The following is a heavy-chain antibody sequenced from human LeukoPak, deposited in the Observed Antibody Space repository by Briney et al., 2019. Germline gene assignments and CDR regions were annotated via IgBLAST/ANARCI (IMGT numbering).Heavy chain of an antibody. J-gene: IGHJ4*02. D-gene: IGHD3-3*01. CDR3: ARELFGVVIFDY. CDR1: GFTFSTYN. CDR2: ISSSGSTI. Sequence: GGSLRLSCAASGFTFSTYNMSWIRQAPGKGLEWVSYISSSGSTIYYADSVKGRFTISRDNAKNSLYLQMNSLRAEDTAVYYCARELFGVVIFDYWGQGTLVTVSS. V-gene: IGHV3-11*01.